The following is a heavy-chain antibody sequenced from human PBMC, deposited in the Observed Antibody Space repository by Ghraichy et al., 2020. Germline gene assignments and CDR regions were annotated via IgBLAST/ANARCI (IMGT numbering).Heavy chain of an antibody. Sequence: ASVKVSCKASGYTFTSYDINWVRQATGQGLEWMGWMNPNSGNTGYAQKFQGRVTMTRNTSISTAYMELSSLRSEDTAVYYCARDGGSYYSHYYYGMDVWGQGTTVTVSS. J-gene: IGHJ6*02. V-gene: IGHV1-8*01. CDR1: GYTFTSYD. D-gene: IGHD1-26*01. CDR2: MNPNSGNT. CDR3: ARDGGSYYSHYYYGMDV.